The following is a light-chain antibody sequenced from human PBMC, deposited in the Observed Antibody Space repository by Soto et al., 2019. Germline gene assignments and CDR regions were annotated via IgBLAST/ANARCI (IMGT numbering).Light chain of an antibody. Sequence: DIVMTQSPATLSLSPGETAALSCRAGQSVGRNFAWYQQKPGQAPRLLIYGASTRATDIPARFRGSGSGTEFTLTISSLQSEDFAIYYCQQYNKWPYTFDQGTKLEIK. CDR3: QQYNKWPYT. V-gene: IGKV3-15*01. J-gene: IGKJ2*01. CDR2: GAS. CDR1: QSVGRN.